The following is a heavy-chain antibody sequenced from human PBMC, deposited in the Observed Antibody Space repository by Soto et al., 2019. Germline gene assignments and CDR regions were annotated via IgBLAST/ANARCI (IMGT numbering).Heavy chain of an antibody. J-gene: IGHJ4*02. CDR1: GDSISSSTYY. Sequence: KPSETLSLTCTVSGDSISSSTYYWGWIRQPPGKGLEWIGSIFYTGSTFDNPSLKSRVTVSIDASKNQFSLKLSSVTAADTAVYYCARQRRYYYDSSGYPDYWGQGTLVTVSS. CDR3: ARQRRYYYDSSGYPDY. V-gene: IGHV4-39*01. CDR2: IFYTGST. D-gene: IGHD3-22*01.